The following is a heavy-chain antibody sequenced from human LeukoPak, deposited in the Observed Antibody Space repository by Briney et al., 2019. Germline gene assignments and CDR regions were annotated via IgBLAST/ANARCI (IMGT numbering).Heavy chain of an antibody. CDR1: GFTFDDYA. Sequence: GGSLRLSCAASGFTFDDYAMHWVRQAPGKGLEWVSLISGDGGSTYYADSVKGRFTISRDNSKNSLCLQMNSLRTEDTALYYCASGERGYSYDDLFDYWGQGTLVTVSS. J-gene: IGHJ4*02. CDR2: ISGDGGST. D-gene: IGHD5-18*01. CDR3: ASGERGYSYDDLFDY. V-gene: IGHV3-43*02.